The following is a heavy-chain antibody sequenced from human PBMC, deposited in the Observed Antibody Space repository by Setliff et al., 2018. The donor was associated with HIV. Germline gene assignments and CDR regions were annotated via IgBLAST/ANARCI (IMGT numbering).Heavy chain of an antibody. D-gene: IGHD3-22*01. J-gene: IGHJ4*02. Sequence: GGSLRLSCTASGFTFGDYAMSWVRQAPGKGLEWVGFIRSKAYGGTTEYAASVKGRFTISRDNAKKLVYLQMNSLRAEGTAIYYCARDRASSGYYARFDHWGQGTLVTVSS. V-gene: IGHV3-49*04. CDR2: IRSKAYGGTT. CDR1: GFTFGDYA. CDR3: ARDRASSGYYARFDH.